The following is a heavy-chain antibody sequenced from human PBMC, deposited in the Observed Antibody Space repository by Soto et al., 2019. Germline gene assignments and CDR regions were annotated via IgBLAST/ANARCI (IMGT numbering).Heavy chain of an antibody. CDR2: VSHTGTT. CDR1: GASINNYY. J-gene: IGHJ6*02. CDR3: ARGSSMVGGVLLPVPYALAV. V-gene: IGHV4-59*01. Sequence: PSETLSLTCIVSGASINNYYWSWFRQPPEKGLEYIGYVSHTGTTGYNPSLKSRVSISVDRSKNQFSLKLTSVTAADTAVYYCARGSSMVGGVLLPVPYALAVWGQGTTVTVSS. D-gene: IGHD3-10*01.